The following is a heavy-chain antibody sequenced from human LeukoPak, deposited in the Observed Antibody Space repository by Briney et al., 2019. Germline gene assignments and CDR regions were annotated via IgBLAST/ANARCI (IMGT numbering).Heavy chain of an antibody. CDR1: GYTLTSYG. Sequence: ASVKVSCKASGYTLTSYGISWVRQAPGQGLEWMGWISAYNGNTNYAQKLQGRVTMTTDTSTSTAYMELRSLRSDDTAVYYCARAGFAEDGGSYYYDYWGQGTLVTVSS. J-gene: IGHJ4*02. V-gene: IGHV1-18*01. CDR2: ISAYNGNT. D-gene: IGHD1-26*01. CDR3: ARAGFAEDGGSYYYDY.